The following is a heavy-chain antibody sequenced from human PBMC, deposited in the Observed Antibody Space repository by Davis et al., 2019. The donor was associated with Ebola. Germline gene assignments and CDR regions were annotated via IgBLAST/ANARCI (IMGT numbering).Heavy chain of an antibody. CDR3: ARAPSWWILYYFDY. CDR1: GGSFSGYY. CDR2: INHSGST. D-gene: IGHD5-18*01. V-gene: IGHV4-34*01. J-gene: IGHJ4*02. Sequence: SQTLSLTCAVYGGSFSGYYWSWIRQPPGKGLEWIGEINHSGSTNYNPSLKSRVTISVDTSKNQFSLKLSSVTAADTAVYYCARAPSWWILYYFDYWGQGTLVTVSS.